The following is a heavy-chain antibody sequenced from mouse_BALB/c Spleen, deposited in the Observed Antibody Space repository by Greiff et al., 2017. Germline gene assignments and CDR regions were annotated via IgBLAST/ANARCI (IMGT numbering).Heavy chain of an antibody. CDR3: ALYYDYDGYAMDY. D-gene: IGHD2-4*01. V-gene: IGHV1S81*02. CDR1: GYTFTSYW. CDR2: INPSNGRT. Sequence: QVQLQQPGAELVKPGASVKLSCKASGYTFTSYWMHWVKQRPGQGLEWIGEINPSNGRTNYNEKFKSKATLTVDKSSGTAYMQLSSLTSEDSAVYYCALYYDYDGYAMDYWGQGTSVTVSS. J-gene: IGHJ4*01.